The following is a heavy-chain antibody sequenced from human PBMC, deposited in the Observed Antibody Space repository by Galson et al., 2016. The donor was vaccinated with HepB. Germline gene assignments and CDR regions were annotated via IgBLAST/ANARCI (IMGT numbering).Heavy chain of an antibody. V-gene: IGHV3-74*01. CDR1: GFIFSTYW. D-gene: IGHD1-7*01. CDR3: ARGCPETTYYYYMDV. J-gene: IGHJ6*03. Sequence: SLRLSCAASGFIFSTYWMHWVRQVPGEGLVWVSRINRDGSTTSYADSVKGRFTITRDNAKNTLYLQIDSLRAEDTAVYYCARGCPETTYYYYMDVWGKGTTVAVSS. CDR2: INRDGSTT.